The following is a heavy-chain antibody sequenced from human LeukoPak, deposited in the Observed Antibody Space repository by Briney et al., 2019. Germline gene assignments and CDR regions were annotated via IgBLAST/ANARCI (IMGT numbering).Heavy chain of an antibody. J-gene: IGHJ4*02. CDR1: GFILSDYN. D-gene: IGHD1-26*01. CDR2: IAISATYI. Sequence: SGGSLRLCCAASGFILSDYNMNWVRQAAGKGLQWVSFIAISATYITYADPVKGRFTISRDNAKNSLYLRMNSLRAEDTAVYYCARDLSATARAYDYWGQGTLVTVSS. CDR3: ARDLSATARAYDY. V-gene: IGHV3-21*01.